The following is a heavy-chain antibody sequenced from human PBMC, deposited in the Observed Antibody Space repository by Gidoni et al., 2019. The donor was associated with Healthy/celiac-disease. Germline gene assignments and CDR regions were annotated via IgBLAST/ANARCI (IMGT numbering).Heavy chain of an antibody. CDR3: AKEPAGWYYFDY. V-gene: IGHV3-30*18. J-gene: IGHJ4*02. Sequence: QVQLVEPGGGVVQPGRSLRLSCAASGFTFSSYGMHWVRQAPGKGLEWVAVISYDGSNKYYADSVKGRFTISRDNSKNTLYLQMNSLRAEDTAVYYCAKEPAGWYYFDYWGQGTLVTVSS. D-gene: IGHD2-2*01. CDR1: GFTFSSYG. CDR2: ISYDGSNK.